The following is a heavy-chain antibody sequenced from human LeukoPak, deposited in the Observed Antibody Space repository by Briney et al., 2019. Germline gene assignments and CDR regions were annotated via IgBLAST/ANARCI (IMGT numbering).Heavy chain of an antibody. CDR3: AREVAAKGTIDY. D-gene: IGHD2-15*01. Sequence: PGGSLRLSCAASGFTFSDYYMSWIRQAPGKGLEWVAVIWYDGSNKYYADSVKGRLTISRDNSKNTLYLQMNSLRAEDTAVYYCAREVAAKGTIDYWGQGTLVTVSS. CDR2: IWYDGSNK. V-gene: IGHV3-33*08. CDR1: GFTFSDYY. J-gene: IGHJ4*02.